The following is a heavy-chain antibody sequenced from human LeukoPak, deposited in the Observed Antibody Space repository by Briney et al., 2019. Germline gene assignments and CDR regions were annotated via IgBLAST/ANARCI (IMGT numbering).Heavy chain of an antibody. CDR3: AGSPPGTFYFDY. Sequence: GGSLRLSCAASGFTFSSYSMNWVRQAPGKGLEWVSSISSSSSYIYYADSVKGRFTISRDNAKNSLYLQMNSLRAEDTAVYYRAGSPPGTFYFDYWGQGTLVTVSS. D-gene: IGHD3-16*01. CDR1: GFTFSSYS. CDR2: ISSSSSYI. V-gene: IGHV3-21*01. J-gene: IGHJ4*02.